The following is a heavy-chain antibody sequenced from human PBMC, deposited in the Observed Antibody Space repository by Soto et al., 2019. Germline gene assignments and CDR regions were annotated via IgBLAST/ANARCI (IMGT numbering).Heavy chain of an antibody. CDR1: GYTFTGYY. J-gene: IGHJ4*02. Sequence: QVQLVQSGAEVKKPGASVKVSCKASGYTFTGYYMHWVRQAPGQGLEWMGWINPNSGGTNYAQKFQGRVTMTRDTSISTAYMELSRLRSDDTAVYYCAREPIAAAVLGPLVDWGQGTLVTVSS. D-gene: IGHD6-13*01. CDR3: AREPIAAAVLGPLVD. V-gene: IGHV1-2*02. CDR2: INPNSGGT.